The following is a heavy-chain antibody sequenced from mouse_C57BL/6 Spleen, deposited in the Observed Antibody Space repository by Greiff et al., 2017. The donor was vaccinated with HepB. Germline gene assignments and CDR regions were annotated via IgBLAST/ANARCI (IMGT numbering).Heavy chain of an antibody. CDR2: IDPENGDT. V-gene: IGHV14-4*01. CDR3: TTRYYIGYFDV. D-gene: IGHD1-1*01. Sequence: EVQLQQSGAELVRPGASVKLSCTASGFNIKDDYMHWVKQRPEQGLEWIGWIDPENGDTEYASKFQGKATITADTSSNTAYLQLSSLTSEDTAVYYCTTRYYIGYFDVWGTGTTVTVSS. J-gene: IGHJ1*03. CDR1: GFNIKDDY.